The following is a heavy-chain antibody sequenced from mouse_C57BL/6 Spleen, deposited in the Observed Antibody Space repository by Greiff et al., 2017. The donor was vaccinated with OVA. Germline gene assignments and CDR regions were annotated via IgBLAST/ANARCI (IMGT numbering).Heavy chain of an antibody. CDR3: ARRTYYSNYYYAMDY. V-gene: IGHV1-50*01. CDR1: GYTFTSYW. CDR2: IDPSDSYT. D-gene: IGHD2-5*01. Sequence: QVQLQQPGAELVKPGASVKLSCKASGYTFTSYWMQWVKQRPGQGLEWIGEIDPSDSYTNYNQKFKGKATLTVDTSSSTAYMQLSSLTSEDSAVYYCARRTYYSNYYYAMDYWGQGTSVTVSS. J-gene: IGHJ4*01.